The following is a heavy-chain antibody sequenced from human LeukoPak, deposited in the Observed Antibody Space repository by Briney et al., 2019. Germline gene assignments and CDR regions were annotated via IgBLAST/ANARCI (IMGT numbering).Heavy chain of an antibody. CDR1: GGSISSGGYS. Sequence: SQTLSLTCAVSGGSISSGGYSWSWIRQPPGKGLEWIGYIYHSGSTYYNPSLKSRVTISVDRSKNQFSLKLSSVTAADTAVYYCARDATETKWELSYFDYWGQGALVTVSS. J-gene: IGHJ4*02. CDR3: ARDATETKWELSYFDY. V-gene: IGHV4-30-2*01. D-gene: IGHD1-26*01. CDR2: IYHSGST.